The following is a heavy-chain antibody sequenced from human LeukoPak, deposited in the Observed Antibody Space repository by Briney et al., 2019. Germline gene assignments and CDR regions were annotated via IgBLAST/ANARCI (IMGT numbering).Heavy chain of an antibody. V-gene: IGHV3-48*02. J-gene: IGHJ4*02. Sequence: PGGSLRLSCAASGFTFSSYGMNWVRQAPGKGLDWVSYISSSSTIYYADSVKGRLTISRDNAKNSLYLQMNSLRDEDTAVYYCARRGNYDSSFDYWGQGTLVTVSS. CDR3: ARRGNYDSSFDY. CDR2: ISSSSTI. CDR1: GFTFSSYG. D-gene: IGHD3-22*01.